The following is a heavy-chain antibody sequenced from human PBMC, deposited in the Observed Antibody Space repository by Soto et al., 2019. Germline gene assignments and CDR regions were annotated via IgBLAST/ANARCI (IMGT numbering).Heavy chain of an antibody. CDR1: GFTFSSYA. CDR3: ARPPGPVDY. Sequence: GGSLRLSCAASGFTFSSYAMHWVRQAPGKGLEWVAVISYDGSNKYYADSVKGRFTISRDNSKNTLYLQMNSLRAEDTAVYYCARPPGPVDYWGQGTLVTVSS. V-gene: IGHV3-30-3*01. J-gene: IGHJ4*02. CDR2: ISYDGSNK.